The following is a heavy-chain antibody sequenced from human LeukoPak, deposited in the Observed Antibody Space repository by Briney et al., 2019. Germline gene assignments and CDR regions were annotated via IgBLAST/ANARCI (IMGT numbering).Heavy chain of an antibody. CDR2: ISSSSSYI. V-gene: IGHV3-21*01. D-gene: IGHD2-2*01. CDR1: GFTFSSYS. J-gene: IGHJ6*02. Sequence: GGSLRLSCAASGFTFSSYSMNWVRQAPGKGLEWVSSISSSSSYIYYADSVKGRFTISRDNAKNSLYLQMNSLRAEDTAVYYCAGDIVVVPASLYYYYGMDVWGQGTTVTVSS. CDR3: AGDIVVVPASLYYYYGMDV.